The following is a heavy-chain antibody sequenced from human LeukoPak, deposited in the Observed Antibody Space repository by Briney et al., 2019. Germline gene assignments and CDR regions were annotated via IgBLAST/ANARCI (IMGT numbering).Heavy chain of an antibody. J-gene: IGHJ4*02. D-gene: IGHD6-19*01. CDR3: AMPSPYSSFDY. Sequence: ASAKVSCKASGYTFTGYYMHWVRQAPGQGLGWMGWINPNSGGTNYAQKFQGRVTMTRDTSISTAYMELSRLRSDDTAVYYCAMPSPYSSFDYWGQGTLVTVSS. V-gene: IGHV1-2*02. CDR1: GYTFTGYY. CDR2: INPNSGGT.